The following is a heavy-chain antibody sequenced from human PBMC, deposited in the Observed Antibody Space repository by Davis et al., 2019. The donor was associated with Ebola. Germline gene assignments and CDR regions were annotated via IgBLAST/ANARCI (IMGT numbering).Heavy chain of an antibody. CDR1: GGSISSYY. CDR3: AKDGEWFGNTFDI. V-gene: IGHV4-59*12. J-gene: IGHJ3*02. D-gene: IGHD3-10*01. CDR2: IYYSGST. Sequence: SETLSLTCTVSGGSISSYYWSWIRQPPGKGLEWIGYIYYSGSTNYNPSLKSRVTISVDTSKNQFSLKLSSVTAADTAVYYCAKDGEWFGNTFDIWGQGIMVTVSS.